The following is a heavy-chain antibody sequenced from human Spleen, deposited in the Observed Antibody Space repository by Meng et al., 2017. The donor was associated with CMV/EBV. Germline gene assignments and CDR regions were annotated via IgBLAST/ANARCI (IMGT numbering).Heavy chain of an antibody. Sequence: SLKISCAASGFTFDDYAMHWVRQAPGKGLEWVSGISWNSGSIGYADSVKGRFTISRDNAKNSLYLQMNSLRAEDTAVYYCARPTWIFADGAFDIWGQGTMVTVSS. J-gene: IGHJ3*02. V-gene: IGHV3-9*01. CDR3: ARPTWIFADGAFDI. CDR2: ISWNSGSI. CDR1: GFTFDDYA. D-gene: IGHD3-3*01.